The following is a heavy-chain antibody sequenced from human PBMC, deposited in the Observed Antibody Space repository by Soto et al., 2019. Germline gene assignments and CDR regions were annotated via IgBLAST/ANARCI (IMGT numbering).Heavy chain of an antibody. D-gene: IGHD7-27*01. CDR1: GGSISSDYYC. J-gene: IGHJ4*02. V-gene: IGHV4-30-4*01. CDR3: ARGPSGDKVDN. CDR2: IYNSVNT. Sequence: QVQLQESGPGLVKPSQTLSLTCTVSGGSISSDYYCWSWIRQSPEKGLEWIGHIYNSVNTYSNPSLSRRVTISVDTSKNHFSRKLTSVTAAATAVYYCARGPSGDKVDNWGQGTLVTVSS.